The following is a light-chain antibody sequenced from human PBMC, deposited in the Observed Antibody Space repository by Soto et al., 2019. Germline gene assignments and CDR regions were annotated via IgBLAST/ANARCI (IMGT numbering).Light chain of an antibody. CDR3: QQYYSFLPT. CDR2: AAS. CDR1: QGLSSY. V-gene: IGKV1-9*01. Sequence: IQLTQSPSSLSASVGDRVTITCRASQGLSSYLAWYQQKPGKAPELLIYAASTLQSGVPSRFSGSGSGTDFTLTISCLQSEDFATYYCQQYYSFLPTFGQGTKVEIK. J-gene: IGKJ1*01.